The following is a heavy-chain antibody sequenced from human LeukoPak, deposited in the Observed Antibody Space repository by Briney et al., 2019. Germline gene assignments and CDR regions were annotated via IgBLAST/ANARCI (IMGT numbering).Heavy chain of an antibody. Sequence: PGGSLRLSCVASGFTFSSRDWMSWVRQAPGKGLEWVANIKQDGSEKYYVDSVKGRFTISRDNAKNSLYLQMNSLRAEDTAVYYCAREVLVLTPHDAFDIWGQGTMVTVSS. J-gene: IGHJ3*02. CDR1: GFTFSSRDW. CDR3: AREVLVLTPHDAFDI. CDR2: IKQDGSEK. V-gene: IGHV3-7*01.